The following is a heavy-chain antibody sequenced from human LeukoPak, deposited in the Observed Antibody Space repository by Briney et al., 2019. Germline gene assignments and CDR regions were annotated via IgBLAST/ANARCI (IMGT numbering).Heavy chain of an antibody. CDR1: GGPISCYY. V-gene: IGHV4-4*07. J-gene: IGHJ6*02. Sequence: SETLSLTCTVSGGPISCYYWLWIRQAPGKAVECIGRIYNSGTTNYNPSLKSRVTMSVDTSKNQFSLKLSSVTAADTAVYYCARDRYYGSGSYYNHYYGMDVWGQGTTLTVSS. CDR2: IYNSGTT. CDR3: ARDRYYGSGSYYNHYYGMDV. D-gene: IGHD3-10*01.